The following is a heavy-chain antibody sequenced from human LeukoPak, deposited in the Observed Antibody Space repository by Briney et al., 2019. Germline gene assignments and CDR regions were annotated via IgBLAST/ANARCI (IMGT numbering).Heavy chain of an antibody. CDR1: GFTFSDYY. J-gene: IGHJ3*02. Sequence: GGSLRLSCASSGFTFSDYYMSWLRQAPGKGLEWVSYISSSGSTIYYADSVKGRFSISRDNAKSSLFLQLNSLRAEDTAVYYCAKGGDLTGYSKDRMGAFDIWGQGTMVTVSS. D-gene: IGHD1-14*01. CDR2: ISSSGSTI. V-gene: IGHV3-11*01. CDR3: AKGGDLTGYSKDRMGAFDI.